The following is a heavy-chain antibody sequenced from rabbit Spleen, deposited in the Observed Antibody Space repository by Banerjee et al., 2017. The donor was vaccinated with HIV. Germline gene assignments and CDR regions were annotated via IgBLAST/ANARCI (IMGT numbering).Heavy chain of an antibody. D-gene: IGHD6-1*01. J-gene: IGHJ4*01. CDR3: ARDLYNAYGYAGHTNL. Sequence: QSLEESGGDLVKPGASLTLTCTASGVSFSLSSYMCWVRQAPGKGLEWIACINIVTGKSVYASWAKGRFSMSRTSSTTVTLRMTSLTVADTATYFCARDLYNAYGYAGHTNLWGPGTLVTVS. CDR1: GVSFSLSSY. CDR2: INIVTGKS. V-gene: IGHV1S40*01.